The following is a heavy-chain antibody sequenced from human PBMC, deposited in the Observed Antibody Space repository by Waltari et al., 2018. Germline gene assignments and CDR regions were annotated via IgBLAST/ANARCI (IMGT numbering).Heavy chain of an antibody. CDR2: MSGSGGST. J-gene: IGHJ4*02. V-gene: IGHV3-23*01. Sequence: EVQLLESGGGLVQPGGSLRLSCAASGFTFSSYAMSWVSQAPGKGLEWVSAMSGSGGSTYYADSVKGRFTISRDNSKNTLYLQMNSLRAEDTAVYYCAKLGYCSSTSCYKPPFDYWGQGTLVTVSS. CDR3: AKLGYCSSTSCYKPPFDY. CDR1: GFTFSSYA. D-gene: IGHD2-2*02.